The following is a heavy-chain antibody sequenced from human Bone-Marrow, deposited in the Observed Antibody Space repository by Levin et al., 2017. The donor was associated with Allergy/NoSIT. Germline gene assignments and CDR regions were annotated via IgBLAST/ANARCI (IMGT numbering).Heavy chain of an antibody. CDR3: ARGRGLRFLEWLRPFDP. CDR1: GGSFSDYY. Sequence: KPSETLSLTCAVYGGSFSDYYWNWIRQPPGKGLEWIGEINHGGGTKYNPSLKSRVTISVDTSKNQFSLKLSSVTAADTAVYYCARGRGLRFLEWLRPFDPWGQGTLVTVSS. J-gene: IGHJ5*02. V-gene: IGHV4-34*01. CDR2: INHGGGT. D-gene: IGHD3-3*01.